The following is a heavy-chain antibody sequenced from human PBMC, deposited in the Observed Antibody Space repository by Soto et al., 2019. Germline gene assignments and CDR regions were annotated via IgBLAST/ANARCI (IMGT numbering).Heavy chain of an antibody. J-gene: IGHJ4*02. CDR1: GGIFHGYG. CDR2: ISSNGGST. CDR3: ARVILYSSSWSPYFDY. Sequence: GGSLRLSCAVPGGIFHGYGMHWVRQAPGKGLEYFSAISSNGGSTYYANSVKGRFTISRDNSKITLYLQMGSLRAEDMAVYYCARVILYSSSWSPYFDYWGQGTLVTVSS. D-gene: IGHD6-13*01. V-gene: IGHV3-64*01.